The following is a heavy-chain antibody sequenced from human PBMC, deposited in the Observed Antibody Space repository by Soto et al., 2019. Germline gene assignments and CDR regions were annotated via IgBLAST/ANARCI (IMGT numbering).Heavy chain of an antibody. D-gene: IGHD2-21*02. CDR3: ARKRTSVVTQASFDV. CDR1: VDSISSRSYY. J-gene: IGHJ4*02. Sequence: SETLSLTCTVTVDSISSRSYYLGWIRQPPGKGLEWIGSIYYSWSTYNNPSLRSRVSMSIDTSKDQFYMKLKSVTDADTALYFCARKRTSVVTQASFDVWGPGSLVTVSS. V-gene: IGHV4-39*01. CDR2: IYYSWST.